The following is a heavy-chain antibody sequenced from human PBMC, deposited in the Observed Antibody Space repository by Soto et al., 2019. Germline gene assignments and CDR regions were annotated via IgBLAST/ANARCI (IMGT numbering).Heavy chain of an antibody. Sequence: ASVKVSCKTSGSTFSGYQMHWVRQAPGQGLEWMGGIIPIFGTANYAQKFQGRVTITADESTSTAYMELSSLRSEDTAVYYCAGVAATVIYYYYGMDVWGQGTTVTAP. CDR2: IIPIFGTA. V-gene: IGHV1-69*13. CDR1: GSTFSGYQ. D-gene: IGHD2-15*01. CDR3: AGVAATVIYYYYGMDV. J-gene: IGHJ6*02.